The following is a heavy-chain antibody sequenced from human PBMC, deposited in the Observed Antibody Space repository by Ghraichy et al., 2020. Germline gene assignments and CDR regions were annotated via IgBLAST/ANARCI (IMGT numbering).Heavy chain of an antibody. D-gene: IGHD3-9*01. J-gene: IGHJ5*02. CDR1: GFSLSTSGVG. Sequence: SGPTLVKPTQTLTLTCTFSGFSLSTSGVGVGWIRQPPGKALEWLALIYWNDDKRYSPSLKSRLTITKDTSKNQVVLTMTNMDPVDTATYYCAHRPVPPIRYVDWLNWFDPWGQGTLVTVSS. V-gene: IGHV2-5*01. CDR3: AHRPVPPIRYVDWLNWFDP. CDR2: IYWNDDK.